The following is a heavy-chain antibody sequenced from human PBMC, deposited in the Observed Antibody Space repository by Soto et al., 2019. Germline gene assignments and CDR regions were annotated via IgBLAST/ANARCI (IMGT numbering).Heavy chain of an antibody. Sequence: SETLSLTCTVSGGSISSGGYYWSWIRQHPGKGLEWIGYIYYSGSTYYNPSLKSRVTISVDTSKNQFSLKLSSVTAAEPAVYYCARSSGYYDSSGYYTPTLFDYWGQGTLVTVSS. CDR1: GGSISSGGYY. J-gene: IGHJ4*02. V-gene: IGHV4-31*03. CDR3: ARSSGYYDSSGYYTPTLFDY. CDR2: IYYSGST. D-gene: IGHD3-22*01.